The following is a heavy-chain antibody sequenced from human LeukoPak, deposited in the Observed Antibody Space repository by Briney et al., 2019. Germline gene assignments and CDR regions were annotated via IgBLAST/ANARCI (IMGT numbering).Heavy chain of an antibody. D-gene: IGHD3-10*01. J-gene: IGHJ5*02. Sequence: ASVKVSCKASGGTFSSYAISWVRQAPGQGLEWMGGIIPIFGTANYAQKFQGRVTITADESTSTAYMELSGLRSEDTAVYYCARDGSSMVRGVWRWFDPWGQGTLVTVSS. CDR1: GGTFSSYA. CDR3: ARDGSSMVRGVWRWFDP. CDR2: IIPIFGTA. V-gene: IGHV1-69*13.